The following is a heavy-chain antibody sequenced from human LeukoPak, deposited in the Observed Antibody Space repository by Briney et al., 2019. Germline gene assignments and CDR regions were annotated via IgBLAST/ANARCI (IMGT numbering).Heavy chain of an antibody. CDR3: ARGPQELRDDYDGY. CDR2: INTNTGNP. V-gene: IGHV7-4-1*02. CDR1: GYTFSSYG. D-gene: IGHD4-17*01. Sequence: ASVKVSCKASGYTFSSYGITWVRQAPGQGLEWMGWINTNTGNPTYAQGFTGRFVFSLDTSVSTAYLQISSLKAEDTAVYYCARGPQELRDDYDGYWGQGTLVTVSS. J-gene: IGHJ4*02.